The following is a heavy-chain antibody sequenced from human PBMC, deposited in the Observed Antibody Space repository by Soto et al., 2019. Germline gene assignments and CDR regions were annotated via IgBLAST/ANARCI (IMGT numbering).Heavy chain of an antibody. V-gene: IGHV3-30-3*01. Sequence: QVQLVESGGGVVQPGRSLRLSCAASGFTFSSYAMHWVRQAPGKGLEWVAVISYDGSNKYYADSVKGRFTISRDNSKNTLYLQMNSLRAEDTAVYYCASLGESSGLHEFEEDYWGQGTLVTVSS. CDR3: ASLGESSGLHEFEEDY. CDR1: GFTFSSYA. J-gene: IGHJ4*02. CDR2: ISYDGSNK. D-gene: IGHD6-19*01.